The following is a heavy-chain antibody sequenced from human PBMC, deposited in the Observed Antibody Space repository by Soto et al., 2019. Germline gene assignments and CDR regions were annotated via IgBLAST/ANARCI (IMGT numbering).Heavy chain of an antibody. V-gene: IGHV4-59*01. CDR1: GGSISSYY. Sequence: QVQLQESGPGLVKPSETLSITCTVSGGSISSYYWSWIRQPPGKGLEWIGYIYYSGSTNYNPSLKSRVTISVDTSKNQFSLKLSSVTAADTAVYYCARRWGYAFDFWGHWTTVTVSS. CDR2: IYYSGST. J-gene: IGHJ3*01. D-gene: IGHD1-26*01. CDR3: ARRWGYAFDF.